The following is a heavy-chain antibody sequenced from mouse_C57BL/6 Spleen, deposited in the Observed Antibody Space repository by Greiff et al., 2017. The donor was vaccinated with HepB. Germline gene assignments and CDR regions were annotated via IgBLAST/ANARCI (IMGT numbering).Heavy chain of an antibody. D-gene: IGHD2-13*01. J-gene: IGHJ3*01. Sequence: QVQLQQPGAELAKPGASVKLSCKASGYTFTSYWMHWVKQRPGQGLEWIGYINPSSGYTKYNQKFKDKATLTADKSSSTACMQLSSLTSEDSAVCYCARVCDWCYRGKGALVTVST. CDR3: ARVCDWCY. CDR2: INPSSGYT. V-gene: IGHV1-7*01. CDR1: GYTFTSYW.